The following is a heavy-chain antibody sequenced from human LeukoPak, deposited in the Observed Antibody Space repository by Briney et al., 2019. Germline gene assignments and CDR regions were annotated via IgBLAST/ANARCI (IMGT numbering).Heavy chain of an antibody. CDR3: TRASWFHDAFDI. V-gene: IGHV1-8*01. Sequence: ASVKVSCKASGYTFTSYDINWVRQATGQGLEWMGWMNPNSGNTGYAQKFQGRVTMTRNTSISTAYMELSSLRSEDTAVYYCTRASWFHDAFDILGQGAMVTVSS. CDR1: GYTFTSYD. CDR2: MNPNSGNT. D-gene: IGHD3-10*01. J-gene: IGHJ3*02.